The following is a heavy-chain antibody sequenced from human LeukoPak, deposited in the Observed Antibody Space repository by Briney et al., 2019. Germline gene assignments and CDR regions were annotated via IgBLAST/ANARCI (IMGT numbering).Heavy chain of an antibody. J-gene: IGHJ4*02. V-gene: IGHV3-21*01. Sequence: GGSLRLSCAASGFTFSSSTMNWVRLPPGEGLEWVSSISSSSSYIFYADSVKGRFTISRDNAKNSLYLQMNSLRAEDTAVYYCARDYYKNFDYWGQGTLVTVSS. CDR3: ARDYYKNFDY. D-gene: IGHD3-22*01. CDR2: ISSSSSYI. CDR1: GFTFSSST.